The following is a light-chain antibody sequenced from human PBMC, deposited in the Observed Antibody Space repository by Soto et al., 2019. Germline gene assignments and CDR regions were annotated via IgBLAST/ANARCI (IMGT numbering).Light chain of an antibody. CDR3: QQYHNWPA. J-gene: IGKJ1*01. V-gene: IGKV3-15*01. CDR2: GAA. CDR1: QSVFSR. Sequence: EIVLTQSPGTLSLSPGERATLSCRASQSVFSRLAWYQHKPGQAPRLLIYGAATRATGIPARFSGSGSGTEFTLTISSLQSDDIAVYYCQQYHNWPAFGQGTKVDIK.